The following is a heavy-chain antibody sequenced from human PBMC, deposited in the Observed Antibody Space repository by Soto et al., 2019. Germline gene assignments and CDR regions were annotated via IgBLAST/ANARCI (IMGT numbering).Heavy chain of an antibody. Sequence: SETLSLTCTVSGGSVSSGSYYWSWIRQPPGKGLEWIGYIYYSGSTNYNPSLKSRVTISVDTSKNQFSLKLSSVTAADTAVYYCARTDYDFWSGSGASLDYWGQGTLVTVS. CDR2: IYYSGST. CDR3: ARTDYDFWSGSGASLDY. J-gene: IGHJ4*02. CDR1: GGSVSSGSYY. V-gene: IGHV4-61*01. D-gene: IGHD3-3*01.